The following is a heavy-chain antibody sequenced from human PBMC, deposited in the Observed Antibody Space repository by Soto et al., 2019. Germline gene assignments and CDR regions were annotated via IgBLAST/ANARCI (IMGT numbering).Heavy chain of an antibody. V-gene: IGHV3-30*18. J-gene: IGHJ4*02. Sequence: QVQLGESGGGVVQPGRSLRLSCAASGFTFSSYGMHWVRQAPGKGLEWVADISYDGSNKYYADSVKGRFTISRDNSKNTLYLQMNSLRAEDTAVYYCAKEGYELDFDYLGQGTLVTVCS. CDR1: GFTFSSYG. CDR2: ISYDGSNK. D-gene: IGHD5-12*01. CDR3: AKEGYELDFDY.